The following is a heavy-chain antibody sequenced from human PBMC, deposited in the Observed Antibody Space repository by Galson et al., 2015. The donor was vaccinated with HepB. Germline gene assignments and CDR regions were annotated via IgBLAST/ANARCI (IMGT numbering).Heavy chain of an antibody. CDR2: ISGSGDST. D-gene: IGHD3-10*01. J-gene: IGHJ4*02. CDR3: AKDHTTPQWFGDSFDY. CDR1: GFTFNNYA. Sequence: SLRLSCAASGFTFNNYAMNWVRQAPGKGLEWVSAISGSGDSTYYVDSVKGRFTISRDNSKNTLYLQMNSLRAEDTAVYYCAKDHTTPQWFGDSFDYRGQGTLVTVSS. V-gene: IGHV3-23*01.